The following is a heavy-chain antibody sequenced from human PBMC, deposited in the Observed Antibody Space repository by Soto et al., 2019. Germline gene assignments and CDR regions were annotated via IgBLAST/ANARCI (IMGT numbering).Heavy chain of an antibody. CDR3: AKGSRMWTPDY. CDR1: GYTFTDYA. V-gene: IGHV1-3*01. Sequence: ASVKVSCKTSGYTFTDYAILWVRQAPGQALEWLGWIAAGNGNTRFSQKLQGRVTITRDTSATTAYMELTSLRSEDTAVYYCAKGSRMWTPDYWGQGTLVTVSS. CDR2: IAAGNGNT. D-gene: IGHD2-21*01. J-gene: IGHJ4*02.